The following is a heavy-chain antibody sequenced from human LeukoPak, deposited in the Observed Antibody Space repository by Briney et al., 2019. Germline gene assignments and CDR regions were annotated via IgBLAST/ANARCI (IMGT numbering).Heavy chain of an antibody. CDR3: ARDGHRMYYYGGSDYHFDY. D-gene: IGHD3-22*01. CDR2: ISAYNGNT. J-gene: IGHJ4*02. CDR1: GYTFTSYG. Sequence: VASVKVSCKASGYTFTSYGISWVRQAPGQGLEWMGWISAYNGNTNYAQKLQGRVTMTTDTSTSTAYMELRSLRSGDTALYYCARDGHRMYYYGGSDYHFDYWGQGTLVTVSS. V-gene: IGHV1-18*01.